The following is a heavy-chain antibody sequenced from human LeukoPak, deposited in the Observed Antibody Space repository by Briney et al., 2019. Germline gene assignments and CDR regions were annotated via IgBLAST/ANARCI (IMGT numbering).Heavy chain of an antibody. J-gene: IGHJ4*02. Sequence: GGSLRLSCAASGFTFSDYAMSWVRQAPEKGLEWVSTISHVGGTYYADCVRGRFTFSRDDSKNMVYLQMDSLRAEDTAVYYCAKDREYDDSCDYNGWGKGILVTVSS. CDR3: AKDREYDDSCDYNG. CDR1: GFTFSDYA. V-gene: IGHV3-23*01. D-gene: IGHD3-22*01. CDR2: ISHVGGT.